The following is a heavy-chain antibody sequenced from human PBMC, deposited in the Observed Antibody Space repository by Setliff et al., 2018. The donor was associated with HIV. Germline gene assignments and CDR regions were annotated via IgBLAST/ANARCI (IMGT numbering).Heavy chain of an antibody. CDR3: ARRTLITGYDY. D-gene: IGHD3-16*01. J-gene: IGHJ4*02. CDR1: GGSISSSSYY. CDR2: LYYRGTT. Sequence: PSETLSLTCTVSGGSISSSSYYWGWIRQPPGKGREWIGSLYYRGTTYYNPSLKSRLTISVDPSKNQFSLKLSSVTAADTAVYYCARRTLITGYDYWGQGTLVTVSS. V-gene: IGHV4-39*01.